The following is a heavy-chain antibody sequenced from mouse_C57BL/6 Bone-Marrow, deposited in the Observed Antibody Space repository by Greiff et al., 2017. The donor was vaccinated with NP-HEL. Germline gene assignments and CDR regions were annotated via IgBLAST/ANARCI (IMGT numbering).Heavy chain of an antibody. CDR3: ARHADDYGGFAY. D-gene: IGHD2-4*01. V-gene: IGHV5-12*01. J-gene: IGHJ3*01. CDR2: ISNGGGST. CDR1: GFTFSDYY. Sequence: EVKLMESGGGLVQPGGSLKLSCAASGFTFSDYYMYWVRQTPEKRLEWVAYISNGGGSTYYPDTVKGRFPISRDNAKNTLYMQMSRLKSEDTAMYDCARHADDYGGFAYWGQGTLVTVSA.